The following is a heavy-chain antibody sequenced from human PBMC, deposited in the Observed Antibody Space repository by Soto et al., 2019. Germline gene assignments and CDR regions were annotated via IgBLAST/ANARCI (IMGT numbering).Heavy chain of an antibody. Sequence: PSETLSLTCTVSGGSISSGGYYWSWIRQHPGKGLEWIGYIYYSGSTYHNPSLKSRVTISVDTSKNQFSLKLSSVTAADTAVYYCARGPGYSYGAAPRSGNWFDPWGQGTLVTVS. CDR1: GGSISSGGYY. J-gene: IGHJ5*02. V-gene: IGHV4-31*03. D-gene: IGHD5-18*01. CDR3: ARGPGYSYGAAPRSGNWFDP. CDR2: IYYSGST.